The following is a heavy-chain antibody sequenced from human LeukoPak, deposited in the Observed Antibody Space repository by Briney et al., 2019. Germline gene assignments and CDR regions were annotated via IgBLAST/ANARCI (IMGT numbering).Heavy chain of an antibody. CDR2: ISWNSGSI. J-gene: IGHJ6*02. Sequence: PGGSLRLSCAASGFTFDDYAMHWVRQAPGKGLEWVSGISWNSGSIGYADSVKGRFTISRDNAKNSLYLQMNSLRAEDTALYYCAKDMQAARPSLGDYYYGMDVWGQGTTVTVSS. CDR1: GFTFDDYA. CDR3: AKDMQAARPSLGDYYYGMDV. V-gene: IGHV3-9*01. D-gene: IGHD6-6*01.